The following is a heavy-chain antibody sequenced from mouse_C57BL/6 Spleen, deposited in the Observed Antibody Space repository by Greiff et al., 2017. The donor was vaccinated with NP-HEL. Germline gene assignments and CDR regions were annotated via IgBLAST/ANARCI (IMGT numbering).Heavy chain of an antibody. CDR3: ARTTMVTPSFDY. Sequence: QVQLKQSGAELVRPGTSVKVSCKASGYAFTNYLIEWVKQRPGQGLEWIGVINPGSGGTNYNEKFKGKATLTADKSSSTAYMQLSSLTSEDSAVYFCARTTMVTPSFDYWGQGTTLTVSS. V-gene: IGHV1-54*01. CDR1: GYAFTNYL. J-gene: IGHJ2*01. D-gene: IGHD2-2*01. CDR2: INPGSGGT.